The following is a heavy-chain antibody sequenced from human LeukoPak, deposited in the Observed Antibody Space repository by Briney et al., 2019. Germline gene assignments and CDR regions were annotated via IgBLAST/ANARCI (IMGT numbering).Heavy chain of an antibody. Sequence: GASVKVSCKASGYTFTSYGITWVRQAPGQGLEWMGWVSAYADNTNYVQRIQGRVTMTTDTSTSTAYMGLRSLRSDDTAVYYCARDCIGCHGFDYWGQGTPVTVSS. CDR3: ARDCIGCHGFDY. CDR2: VSAYADNT. J-gene: IGHJ4*02. CDR1: GYTFTSYG. D-gene: IGHD2-15*01. V-gene: IGHV1-18*01.